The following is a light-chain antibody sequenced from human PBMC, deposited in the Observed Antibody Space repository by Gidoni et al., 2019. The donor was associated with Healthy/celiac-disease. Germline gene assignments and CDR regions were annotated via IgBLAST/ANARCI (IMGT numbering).Light chain of an antibody. CDR2: DAS. J-gene: IGKJ4*01. CDR1: QSVSSY. Sequence: EIVLTQSPATLSLSPGERATLSCRASQSVSSYFAWYQQKPGQAPRLLIYDASNRATGIPARFSGSGSGTDFTLTISSLEPEDFAVYYCQQRSNWPPPTFGGGTKVEIK. CDR3: QQRSNWPPPT. V-gene: IGKV3-11*01.